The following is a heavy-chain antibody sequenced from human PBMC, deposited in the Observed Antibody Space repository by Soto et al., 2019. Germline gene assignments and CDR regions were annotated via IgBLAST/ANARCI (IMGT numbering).Heavy chain of an antibody. Sequence: EVQVVESGGGLIQPGGSLRLSCAVSGFIVSSNYMGWVSQGPGKGLECVSVIYSGGSTDYADSVKGRFTISRDKSKNTLYLQMNSLRAEDTAMYYCARSWGYLDYWGQGTLVTVSS. D-gene: IGHD3-16*01. V-gene: IGHV3-53*01. CDR1: GFIVSSNY. J-gene: IGHJ4*02. CDR3: ARSWGYLDY. CDR2: IYSGGST.